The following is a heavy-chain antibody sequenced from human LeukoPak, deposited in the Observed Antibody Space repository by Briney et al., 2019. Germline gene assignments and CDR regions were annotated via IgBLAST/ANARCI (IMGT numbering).Heavy chain of an antibody. CDR3: AGQGVTAAENNYFYYYMAF. V-gene: IGHV1-18*01. CDR2: ISDYNGNT. CDR1: GYTFTSFA. D-gene: IGHD6-13*01. Sequence: GASVKVSCKVSGYTFTSFAISWVRHAPGQGREWRGWISDYNGNTNYSQKVQARVTMPTDTSTRTASMDLRSLRSDGTAVYYCAGQGVTAAENNYFYYYMAFWGKGTTVTVSS. J-gene: IGHJ6*03.